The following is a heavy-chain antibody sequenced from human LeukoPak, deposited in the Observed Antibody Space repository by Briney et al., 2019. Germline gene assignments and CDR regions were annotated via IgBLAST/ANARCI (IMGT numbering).Heavy chain of an antibody. V-gene: IGHV4-31*03. CDR2: IYYSGST. CDR3: ARGPKVGYDSSGYSIDY. D-gene: IGHD3-22*01. Sequence: SETLSLTCTVSGGSISSGGYYWSWIRQHPGKGLEWIGYIYYSGSTYYNPSLKSRVTISVDTSKNQFSLKLSSVTAADTAVYYCARGPKVGYDSSGYSIDYWGQGTLVTVSS. CDR1: GGSISSGGYY. J-gene: IGHJ4*02.